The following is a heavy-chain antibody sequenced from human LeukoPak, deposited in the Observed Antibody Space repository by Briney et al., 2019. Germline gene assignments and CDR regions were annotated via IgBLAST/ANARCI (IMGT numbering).Heavy chain of an antibody. CDR3: ARGDYGDYFYYFDY. Sequence: GASVKVSCKASGYTFTGYYMHWVRQAPGQGLEWMGRINPNSGGTNYAQKFQGRVTMTRDTSISTAYMELSSLRSEDTAVYYCARGDYGDYFYYFDYWGQGTLVTVSS. CDR2: INPNSGGT. J-gene: IGHJ4*02. D-gene: IGHD4-17*01. CDR1: GYTFTGYY. V-gene: IGHV1-2*06.